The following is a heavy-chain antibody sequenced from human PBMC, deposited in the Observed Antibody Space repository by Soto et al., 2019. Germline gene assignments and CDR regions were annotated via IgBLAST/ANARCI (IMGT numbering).Heavy chain of an antibody. CDR3: AGHVSVSGFEYYFDR. V-gene: IGHV4-39*01. CDR2: TDYSGSP. CDR1: GDSISSSGYY. D-gene: IGHD5-12*01. J-gene: IGHJ4*02. Sequence: QLHMQASGPGPVKPSETLSLTCTVSGDSISSSGYYWAWIHQPPGKGLEWIGKTDYSGSPYYNPSLKRRVAFSVDTSKNQFSLKVPSVTAADTAVYYCAGHVSVSGFEYYFDRWGQGTLVTVSS.